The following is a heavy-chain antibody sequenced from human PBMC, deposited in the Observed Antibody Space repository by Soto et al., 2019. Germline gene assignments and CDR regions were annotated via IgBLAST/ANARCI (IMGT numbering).Heavy chain of an antibody. Sequence: QVQLVESGGGVVQPGRSLRLSCAASGFLFNNYGMHWVRQAPGKGLEWVAVIWYDGSGEDYAESVRGRFTISRDNSKNTLYLQMDSLTTEDTSMYYCARGLAKVAGGAFDIWGHGTMVTVSS. CDR3: ARGLAKVAGGAFDI. J-gene: IGHJ3*02. CDR1: GFLFNNYG. CDR2: IWYDGSGE. V-gene: IGHV3-33*01. D-gene: IGHD3-16*01.